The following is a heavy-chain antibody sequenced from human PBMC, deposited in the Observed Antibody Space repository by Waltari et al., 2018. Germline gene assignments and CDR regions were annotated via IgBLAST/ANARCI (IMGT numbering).Heavy chain of an antibody. J-gene: IGHJ4*02. D-gene: IGHD3-10*01. CDR2: IIPILGIA. CDR1: GGTFSSYA. V-gene: IGHV1-69*04. CDR3: AGFPITMVQGVNYFDY. Sequence: QVQLVQSGAEVKKPGSSVKVSCKASGGTFSSYAISWVRQAPGQGLEWMGGIIPILGIATYAQKFQGRVTITADESTSTAYMELSSLRSEDTAVYYCAGFPITMVQGVNYFDYWGQGTLVTVSS.